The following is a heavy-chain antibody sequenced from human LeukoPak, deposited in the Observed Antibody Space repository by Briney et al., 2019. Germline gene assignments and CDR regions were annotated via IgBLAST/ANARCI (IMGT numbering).Heavy chain of an antibody. Sequence: GGSLRLSCVASGFTFSDYYMSWIRQAPGKGLEWIAYINGRDYTVSYSDSVKGRFTISRDNAKNSLYLQMNSLRAEDTAVYYCARGGYGRGSWGQGTLVTVSS. J-gene: IGHJ4*02. CDR3: ARGGYGRGS. CDR2: INGRDYTV. D-gene: IGHD5-18*01. V-gene: IGHV3-11*04. CDR1: GFTFSDYY.